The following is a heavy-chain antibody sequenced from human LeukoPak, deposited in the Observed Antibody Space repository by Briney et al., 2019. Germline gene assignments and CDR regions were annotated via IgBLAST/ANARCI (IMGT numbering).Heavy chain of an antibody. CDR1: GFTFSSYW. CDR2: IFYDGSKK. V-gene: IGHV3-33*08. J-gene: IGHJ4*02. Sequence: GGSLRLSCAVSGFTFSSYWMNWIRQAPGKGLEWVSVIFYDGSKKYYADFVKGRFTISRDNSKNVVYLQMDSLRAEDTAFYYCARSLGETTFDWWGQGTLVTVPS. D-gene: IGHD3-16*01. CDR3: ARSLGETTFDW.